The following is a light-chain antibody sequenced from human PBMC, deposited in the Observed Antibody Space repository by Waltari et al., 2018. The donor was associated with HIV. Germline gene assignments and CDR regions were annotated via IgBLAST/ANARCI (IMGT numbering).Light chain of an antibody. Sequence: QSALTQPASVSGSPGQSITISCVGTSRDIGASNYVSWYQHHPGEAPKLLIYEVKYRPSGVSNRFSGSKSGNTASLTITGLQPEDEADYYCSAWDSSLSAWVFGGGTKLTVL. CDR1: SRDIGASNY. CDR3: SAWDSSLSAWV. V-gene: IGLV2-14*01. J-gene: IGLJ3*02. CDR2: EVK.